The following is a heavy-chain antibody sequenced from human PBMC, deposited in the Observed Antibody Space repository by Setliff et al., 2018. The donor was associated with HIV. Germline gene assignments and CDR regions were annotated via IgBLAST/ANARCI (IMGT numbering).Heavy chain of an antibody. D-gene: IGHD5-12*01. J-gene: IGHJ6*03. CDR2: ITPIFGTT. Sequence: ASVKVSCKASGGTFSRNPISWARQAPGQGLEWMGGITPIFGTTKYAQKFQGRVTITADESRTTAYLDLNSLRSEDTAVYYCATAGEVATIGYSYYYMGVWGKGTTVTVSS. CDR3: ATAGEVATIGYSYYYMGV. CDR1: GGTFSRNP. V-gene: IGHV1-69*13.